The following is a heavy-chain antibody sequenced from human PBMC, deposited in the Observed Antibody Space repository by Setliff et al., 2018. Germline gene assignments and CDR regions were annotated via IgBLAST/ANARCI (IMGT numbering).Heavy chain of an antibody. D-gene: IGHD6-13*01. J-gene: IGHJ3*01. CDR1: GFTFGDYA. Sequence: GGSLRLSCTASGFTFGDYAMSWVRQAPGKGLEWVGFIRSKAYGGTTEYAASVKGRFTISRDDSKSIAYLQMNSLKTEDTAVYYCTRVGRQLVYYGAFDLWGQGTLVTVSS. CDR2: IRSKAYGGTT. V-gene: IGHV3-49*04. CDR3: TRVGRQLVYYGAFDL.